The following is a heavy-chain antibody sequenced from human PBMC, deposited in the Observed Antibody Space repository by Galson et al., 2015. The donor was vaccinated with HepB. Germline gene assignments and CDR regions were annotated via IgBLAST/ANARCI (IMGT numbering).Heavy chain of an antibody. CDR3: VKDSHYAFWKGSLFEL. CDR1: GFAFGSHT. CDR2: ISGHAEKI. D-gene: IGHD1-26*01. J-gene: IGHJ4*02. Sequence: SLRLSCAASGFAFGSHTMIWVRQAPGRGLECVSAISGHAEKIYYAESLKGRFTISRDNSKSTVYLQISGLRVDDTAVYYCVKDSHYAFWKGSLFELWGQGTPVAVAP. V-gene: IGHV3-23*01.